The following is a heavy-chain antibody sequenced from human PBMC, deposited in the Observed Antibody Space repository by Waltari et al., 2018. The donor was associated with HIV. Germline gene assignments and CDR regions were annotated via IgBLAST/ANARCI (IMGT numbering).Heavy chain of an antibody. CDR2: ISSSNNNV. CDR1: GFPFGSYN. CDR3: ARRQAPYWYFDL. V-gene: IGHV3-21*02. J-gene: IGHJ2*01. Sequence: QLVESGGGLVKAGGALRLSCAASGFPFGSYNMNWVRQVPGKGLEWVSSISSSNNNVFYGDSVKGRFTISRDNAKKSLFLQMNSLRGEDTAIYYCARRQAPYWYFDLWGRGTLVTVSS.